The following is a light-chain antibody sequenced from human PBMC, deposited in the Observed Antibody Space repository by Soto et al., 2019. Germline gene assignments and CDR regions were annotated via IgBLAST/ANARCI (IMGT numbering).Light chain of an antibody. CDR3: SSYTSSITLV. V-gene: IGLV2-18*02. Sequence: QSALTQPPSVSGSPGQSVTISCTGTSCDIGSYNRVSWYQHPPGTAPKLMIYEVSNRPSEVPDRFSASKSGNTASLTISGVTDADEAAYYYSSYTSSITLVFGGGTKVTVL. J-gene: IGLJ2*01. CDR2: EVS. CDR1: SCDIGSYNR.